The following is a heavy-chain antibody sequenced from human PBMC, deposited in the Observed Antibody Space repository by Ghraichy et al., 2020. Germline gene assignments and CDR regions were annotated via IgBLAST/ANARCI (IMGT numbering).Heavy chain of an antibody. CDR2: VLYDGIQK. J-gene: IGHJ4*02. Sequence: GGSLRLACAASRFTFRNYGIHWVRQAPGKGLEWVAVVLYDGIQKYYVDSVKGRFTISRDNSKNTVYLQMNSLRSEDTAVYYCAKDSDYGEGELYYFDYWGQGTLVTVSS. CDR1: RFTFRNYG. D-gene: IGHD4-17*01. CDR3: AKDSDYGEGELYYFDY. V-gene: IGHV3-30*18.